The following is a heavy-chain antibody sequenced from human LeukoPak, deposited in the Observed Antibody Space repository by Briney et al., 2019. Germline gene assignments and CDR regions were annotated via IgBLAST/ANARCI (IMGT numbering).Heavy chain of an antibody. CDR3: ARDGYKIRAFDY. D-gene: IGHD3-22*01. Sequence: SETLSLTRAVYGGSFSGYYWSWIRQPPGKGLEWIGEINHSGSTNYNPSLKSRVTISVDTSKNQFSLKLSSVTAADTAVYYCARDGYKIRAFDYWGQGTLVTVSS. V-gene: IGHV4-34*01. J-gene: IGHJ4*02. CDR2: INHSGST. CDR1: GGSFSGYY.